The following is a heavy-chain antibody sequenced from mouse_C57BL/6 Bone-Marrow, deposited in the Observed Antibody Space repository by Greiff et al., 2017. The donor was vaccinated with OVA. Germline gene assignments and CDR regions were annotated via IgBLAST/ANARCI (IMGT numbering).Heavy chain of an antibody. Sequence: EVKLMESGPELVKPGASVKIPCKASGYTFTDYNMDWVKQSHGKSLEWIGDINPNNGGTIYTQKFKGKATLTVDKSSSTAYMELRSLTSEATAVYYCARAYYGSSEGYAMDYWGQGTSVTVSA. D-gene: IGHD1-1*01. CDR2: INPNNGGT. CDR1: GYTFTDYN. CDR3: ARAYYGSSEGYAMDY. V-gene: IGHV1-18*01. J-gene: IGHJ4*01.